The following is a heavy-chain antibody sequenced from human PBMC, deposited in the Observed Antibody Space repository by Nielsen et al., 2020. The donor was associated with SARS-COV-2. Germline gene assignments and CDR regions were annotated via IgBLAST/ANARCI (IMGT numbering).Heavy chain of an antibody. Sequence: GGSLRLSCVASGFMFSDYGMSWVRQAPGKGLEWVSRVSGTTGVTYYADSVKGRFTISRDNSRDTLYLQMSSLGPEDTALYYCAKGGLSIFGDSYFFDYWGPGTLVTVSS. J-gene: IGHJ4*02. D-gene: IGHD2-21*02. CDR2: VSGTTGVT. CDR1: GFMFSDYG. CDR3: AKGGLSIFGDSYFFDY. V-gene: IGHV3-23*01.